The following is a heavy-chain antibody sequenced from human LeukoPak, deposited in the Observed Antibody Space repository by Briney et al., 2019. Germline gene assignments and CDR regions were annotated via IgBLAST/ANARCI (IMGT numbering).Heavy chain of an antibody. Sequence: GGSLRLSCAAFGFTFSIYWMTWVRQAPGKGLEWVANIKEDGSVKYYVDSVKGRFTISRDNAKKSLYLQMNNLRGEDTAVYFCARRWKLSLDVWGQGTTVTVSS. J-gene: IGHJ6*02. CDR3: ARRWKLSLDV. CDR1: GFTFSIYW. D-gene: IGHD5-24*01. CDR2: IKEDGSVK. V-gene: IGHV3-7*01.